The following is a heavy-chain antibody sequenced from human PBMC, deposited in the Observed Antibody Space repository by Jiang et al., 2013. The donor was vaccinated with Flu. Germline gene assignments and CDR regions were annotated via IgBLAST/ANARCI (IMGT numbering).Heavy chain of an antibody. CDR3: ARSDYYYYGVDV. CDR2: IYYSGST. V-gene: IGHV4-30-4*01. Sequence: SQTLSLTCSVSGDSISNGNYYWNWIRQSPGKGLEWIGYIYYSGSTHFNPSLKSRVTISGDTSKNHFSLRLTSVTAADTAVDYCARSDYYYYGVDVWGQGTTVIVSS. J-gene: IGHJ6*02. CDR1: GDSISNGNYY.